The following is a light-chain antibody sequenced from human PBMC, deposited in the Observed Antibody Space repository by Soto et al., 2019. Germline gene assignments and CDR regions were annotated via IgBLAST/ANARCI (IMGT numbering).Light chain of an antibody. V-gene: IGLV3-9*01. J-gene: IGLJ3*02. CDR3: QVWDSSTARV. Sequence: SYELTQPLSVSVALGQTARITCGGNNIGSKNVHWYQQKPGQAPVLVIYRDSNRPSGIPEXFSGSXSGNTATLTISRAQAGDEADYYCQVWDSSTARVFGGGTKLTVL. CDR2: RDS. CDR1: NIGSKN.